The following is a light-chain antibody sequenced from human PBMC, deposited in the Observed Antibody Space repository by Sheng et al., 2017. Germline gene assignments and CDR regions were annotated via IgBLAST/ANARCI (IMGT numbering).Light chain of an antibody. CDR3: QQYHSDSPT. V-gene: IGKV1-5*03. CDR2: KAS. Sequence: DIQMTQSPSTLSASVGDRVTITCRASQRISYWLAWYQQKPGKGPNLLIYKASSLEGDVPSRFSGSGSGTEFTLTISSLQPDDFATYYCQQYHSDSPTFGQRDQ. CDR1: QRISYW. J-gene: IGKJ1*01.